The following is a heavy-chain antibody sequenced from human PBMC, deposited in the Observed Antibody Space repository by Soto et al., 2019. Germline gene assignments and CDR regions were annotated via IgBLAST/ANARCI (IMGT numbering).Heavy chain of an antibody. J-gene: IGHJ4*02. D-gene: IGHD3-22*01. Sequence: EVQLVESGGGLGEPGGSLRLSCEASGFTFKNAWMSWLRQAPGRGLEWVGRIISNSDGGTAEYAAPVNGRFTISRDDSKNTLYLQMNSLKTEGTAVYYCTTDEGDSRSFYNFDYWGQGALVTVSS. CDR3: TTDEGDSRSFYNFDY. CDR1: GFTFKNAW. V-gene: IGHV3-15*07. CDR2: IISNSDGGTA.